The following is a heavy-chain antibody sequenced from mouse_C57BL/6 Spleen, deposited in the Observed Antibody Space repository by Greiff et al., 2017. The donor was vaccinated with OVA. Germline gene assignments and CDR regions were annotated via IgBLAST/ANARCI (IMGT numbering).Heavy chain of an antibody. CDR3: ARSAQLFDY. J-gene: IGHJ2*01. CDR2: INPSSGYT. Sequence: QVQLKQSGAELARPGASVKMSCKASGYTFTSSTMHWVKQRPGQGLEWIGYINPSSGYTKYNQKFKDKATLTADKSSSTAYMQLSSLTSEDSAVYYCARSAQLFDYWGQGTTLTVSS. D-gene: IGHD3-2*02. V-gene: IGHV1-4*01. CDR1: GYTFTSST.